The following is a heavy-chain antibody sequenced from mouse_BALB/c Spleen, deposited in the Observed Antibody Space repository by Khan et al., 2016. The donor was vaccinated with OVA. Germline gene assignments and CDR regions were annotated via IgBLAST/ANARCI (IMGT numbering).Heavy chain of an antibody. CDR1: GFSISNYG. D-gene: IGHD1-3*01. J-gene: IGHJ3*01. CDR2: IWAGGST. CDR3: ARAFYNGAWFAY. Sequence: QVQLKESGPGLVAPSQTLSISCTVSGFSISNYGVHWVRQPPGKGLEWLGVIWAGGSTNHNSALMSRLSITTDNSKNQVFLKMNSLQTDDTAIYYCARAFYNGAWFAYWGQGTLVTVSA. V-gene: IGHV2-9*02.